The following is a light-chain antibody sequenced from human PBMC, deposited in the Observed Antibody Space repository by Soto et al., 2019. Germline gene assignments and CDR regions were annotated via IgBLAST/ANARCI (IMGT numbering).Light chain of an antibody. J-gene: IGKJ5*01. Sequence: DVQMTQSPSTLSASVADRVTITCRASQSISQWLAWYQQKPGKAPKLLIYDASSLESGVPSRCSGSGSGTEFTLTISSLQPDDFATYYCQQYNSYPITFGQGSLLDIK. CDR3: QQYNSYPIT. CDR2: DAS. V-gene: IGKV1-5*01. CDR1: QSISQW.